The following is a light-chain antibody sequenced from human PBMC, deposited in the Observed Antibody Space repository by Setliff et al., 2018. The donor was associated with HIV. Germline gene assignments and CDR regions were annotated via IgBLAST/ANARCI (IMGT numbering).Light chain of an antibody. CDR3: CSYAGSSTFPHV. Sequence: QSALTQPASVSGSPGQSITISCTGTSSDVGSYNLVSWYQQHPGKAPKVMIYEVTKRPSGVSNRFSGSKSGNAASLTISGLQAEDEADYYCCSYAGSSTFPHVFGTGTKVTVL. V-gene: IGLV2-23*02. CDR1: SSDVGSYNL. CDR2: EVT. J-gene: IGLJ1*01.